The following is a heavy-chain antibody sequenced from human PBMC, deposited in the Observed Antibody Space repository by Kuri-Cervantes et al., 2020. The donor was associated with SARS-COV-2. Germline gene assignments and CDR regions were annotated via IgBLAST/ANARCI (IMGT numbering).Heavy chain of an antibody. CDR1: GFTFSSYS. Sequence: GESLKISCAASGFTFSSYSMNWVRQAPGKGLEWVSSISSSSSYIYYADSVKGRFTISRDNAKNSLYLQMNSLRAEDTAVYYCATVSDYYDSSGYFLDFDYWGQGTLVTASS. D-gene: IGHD3-22*01. CDR3: ATVSDYYDSSGYFLDFDY. CDR2: ISSSSSYI. V-gene: IGHV3-21*01. J-gene: IGHJ4*02.